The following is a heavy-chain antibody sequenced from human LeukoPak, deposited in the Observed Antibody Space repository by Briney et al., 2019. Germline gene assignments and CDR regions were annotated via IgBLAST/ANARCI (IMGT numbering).Heavy chain of an antibody. CDR1: GYTFTGYY. V-gene: IGHV1-2*02. CDR2: INANSGGT. CDR3: ARVTPVGGFDI. D-gene: IGHD3-16*01. J-gene: IGHJ3*02. Sequence: ASVKVSCKASGYTFTGYYMHWVRQAPGQGLEWMGWINANSGGTNYAQKFQGRVTMTRDMSTSTVYMELSSLRSEDTAVYYCARVTPVGGFDIWGQGTMVTVSS.